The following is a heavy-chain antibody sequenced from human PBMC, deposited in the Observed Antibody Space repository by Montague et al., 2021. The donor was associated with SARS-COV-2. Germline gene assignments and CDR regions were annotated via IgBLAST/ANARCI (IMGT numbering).Heavy chain of an antibody. CDR2: INHRGST. CDR1: GGSFSGYY. D-gene: IGHD4-17*01. Sequence: SETLSLTCAVYGGSFSGYYLNWIRQPPGKGLEWIGEINHRGSTNYNPSLKSRVTIAVDTSKNQVPLKLTSVTAADTAVFYCARSTVTNSPFGFSNKLRSRYNGMDVWGQGTTVTVSS. J-gene: IGHJ6*02. V-gene: IGHV4-34*01. CDR3: ARSTVTNSPFGFSNKLRSRYNGMDV.